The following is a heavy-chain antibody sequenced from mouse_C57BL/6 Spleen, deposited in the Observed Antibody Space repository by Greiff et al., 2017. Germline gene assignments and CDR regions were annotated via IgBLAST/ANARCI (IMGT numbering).Heavy chain of an antibody. D-gene: IGHD1-1*01. J-gene: IGHJ3*01. CDR1: GFNIKDDY. V-gene: IGHV14-4*01. Sequence: EVQLQQSGAELVRPGASVKLSCTASGFNIKDDYMHWVKQRPEQGLEWIGWIDPENGDTEYASKFQGKATITADTSSNTAYLQLSSRTSEDTAVYYCTTPVVATRAYWGQGTLVTVSA. CDR3: TTPVVATRAY. CDR2: IDPENGDT.